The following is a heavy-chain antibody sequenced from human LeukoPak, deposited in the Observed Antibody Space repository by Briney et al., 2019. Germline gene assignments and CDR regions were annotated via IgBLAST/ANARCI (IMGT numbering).Heavy chain of an antibody. CDR3: ARARGYSGYDHHRCYYYYGMDV. CDR1: GGSISSYY. CDR2: IYYSGST. V-gene: IGHV4-59*01. J-gene: IGHJ6*02. Sequence: PSETLSLTCTVSGGSISSYYWSWIRQPPGKGLEWIGYIYYSGSTNYNPSLKSRVTISVDTSKNQFSLKLSSVTAADTAVYYCARARGYSGYDHHRCYYYYGMDVWGQGTTVTVSS. D-gene: IGHD5-12*01.